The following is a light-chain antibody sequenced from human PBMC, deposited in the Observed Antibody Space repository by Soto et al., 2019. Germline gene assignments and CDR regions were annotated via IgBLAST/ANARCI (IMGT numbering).Light chain of an antibody. CDR2: GAS. V-gene: IGKV3-15*01. CDR1: QSVSSN. J-gene: IGKJ3*01. CDR3: QRYDNWPFT. Sequence: EIVMTQSPASLSVSPGERATLSCRASQSVSSNLAWYKQKPGQAPRLLIYGASTRATGIPARCSGSGSGTEFTLTISSLQSEDIAVDDWQRYDNWPFTFGPGTKVDIK.